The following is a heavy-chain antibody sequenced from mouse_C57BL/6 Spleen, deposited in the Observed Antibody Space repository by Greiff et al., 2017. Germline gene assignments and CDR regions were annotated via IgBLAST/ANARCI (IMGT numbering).Heavy chain of an antibody. J-gene: IGHJ4*01. CDR2: IWSGGST. V-gene: IGHV2-2*01. D-gene: IGHD2-3*01. CDR3: ARTGMVTTRAMDY. Sequence: QVHVKQSGPGLVQPSQSLSITCTVSGFSLTSYGVHWVRQSPGKGLEWLGVIWSGGSTDYNAAFISRLSISKDNSKSQVFFKMNSLQADDTAIYYCARTGMVTTRAMDYWGQGTSVTVSS. CDR1: GFSLTSYG.